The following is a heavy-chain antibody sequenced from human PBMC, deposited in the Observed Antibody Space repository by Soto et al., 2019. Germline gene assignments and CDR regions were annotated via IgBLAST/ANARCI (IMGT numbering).Heavy chain of an antibody. CDR1: DYMFAAYW. CDR2: INPRDSDD. V-gene: IGHV5-51*01. Sequence: PGESLVISCKGFDYMFAAYWIGWVRQLPGKGLERGGVINPRDSDDKYSQPFEGQATISADTSINAAFLQWRSLKASDTASYYCARYYYAQDVWYHTYDIWGQGTMVTVSS. CDR3: ARYYYAQDVWYHTYDI. D-gene: IGHD3-10*01. J-gene: IGHJ3*02.